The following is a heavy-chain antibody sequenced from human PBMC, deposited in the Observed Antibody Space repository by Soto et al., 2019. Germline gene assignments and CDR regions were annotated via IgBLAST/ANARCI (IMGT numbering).Heavy chain of an antibody. CDR1: GFTFSSYW. J-gene: IGHJ6*02. CDR3: ATDGGSGTAVAGTGEISFGMDV. D-gene: IGHD6-19*01. V-gene: IGHV3-74*01. CDR2: INGDGSTT. Sequence: PGGSLRLSCAASGFTFSSYWMHWVRQAPGKGLVWVSRINGDGSTTSYADSVKGRFIISRDNAKNMLYLQMNSLRAEDTAVYYCATDGGSGTAVAGTGEISFGMDVWGQGTTVTVSS.